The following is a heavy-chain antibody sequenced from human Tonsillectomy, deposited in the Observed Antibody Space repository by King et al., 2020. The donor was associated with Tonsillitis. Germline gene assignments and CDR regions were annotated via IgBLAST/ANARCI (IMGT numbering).Heavy chain of an antibody. D-gene: IGHD6-13*01. CDR3: AKEIGVADLFDS. V-gene: IGHV3-30*18. J-gene: IGHJ4*02. CDR2: ISDDGSKT. CDR1: GFTFSSFG. Sequence: EQLVQSGGGVVQPGRSLRLSCATSGFTFSSFGMHWVRQAPGQGLEWVAVISDDGSKTYYADSVKGRFTISRDNSTNTLYLQMNSLRTEDTAMYYCAKEIGVADLFDSWGQGTLVTVSS.